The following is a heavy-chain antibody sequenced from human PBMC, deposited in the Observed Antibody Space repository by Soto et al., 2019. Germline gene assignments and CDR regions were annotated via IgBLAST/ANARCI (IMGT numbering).Heavy chain of an antibody. D-gene: IGHD3-10*01. J-gene: IGHJ4*02. CDR1: GYTITSHY. V-gene: IGHV1-46*01. CDR3: ATPSGY. CDR2: INPSAGST. Sequence: ASVKVSCKASGYTITSHYMHWVRQAPGQGLEWIGLINPSAGSTSYAQSFQGRVTMTRDTSTSTVFMDLSSLRSEDTAIYYCATPSGYWGQGTLVTVSS.